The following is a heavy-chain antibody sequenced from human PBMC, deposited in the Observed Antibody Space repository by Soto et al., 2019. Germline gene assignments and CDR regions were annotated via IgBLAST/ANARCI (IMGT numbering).Heavy chain of an antibody. D-gene: IGHD1-7*01. V-gene: IGHV3-23*01. CDR2: ISGSGGST. CDR1: GFTFSSYA. Sequence: GGSLRLSCAASGFTFSSYAMIWVRQAPGKGLEWVSAISGSGGSTYYADSVKGRFTISRDNSKNTLYLQMNSLRAEDTAVYYYAKDLELPGSRFFQHWGQGTLVTVSS. CDR3: AKDLELPGSRFFQH. J-gene: IGHJ1*01.